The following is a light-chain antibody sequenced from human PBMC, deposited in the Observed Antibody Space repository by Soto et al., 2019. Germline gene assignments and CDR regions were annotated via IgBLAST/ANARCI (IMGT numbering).Light chain of an antibody. V-gene: IGKV3-20*01. CDR2: GVS. CDR1: QSVSSNY. J-gene: IGKJ1*01. CDR3: KQYGRSPRT. Sequence: EIVLTQTPGTLSLSPGERATLSCRASQSVSSNYLGWYQQKPAQAPRLLIYGVSSRATGIPDRFSGSGYGQNFSLTISRLEPEDFGVYYCKQYGRSPRTFDQGIKVDIK.